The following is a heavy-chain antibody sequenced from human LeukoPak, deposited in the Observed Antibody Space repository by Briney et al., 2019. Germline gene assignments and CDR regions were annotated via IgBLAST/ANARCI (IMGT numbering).Heavy chain of an antibody. D-gene: IGHD6-13*01. J-gene: IGHJ4*02. V-gene: IGHV4-59*08. CDR1: GGSISSYY. CDR2: IYYSGST. Sequence: ASETLSLTCTVSGGSISSYYWSWIRQPPGKGLEWIGYIYYSGSTNYNPSLKSRVTISVDTSKNQISLKLSSVTAADTAVYYCARRDSSSWDFDYWGQGTLVTVSS. CDR3: ARRDSSSWDFDY.